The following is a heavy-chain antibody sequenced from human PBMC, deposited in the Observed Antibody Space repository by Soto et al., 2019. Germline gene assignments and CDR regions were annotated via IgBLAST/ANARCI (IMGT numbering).Heavy chain of an antibody. J-gene: IGHJ4*02. CDR1: GGTFSTYA. Sequence: QVQLVQSGAEVKKPESSVKVSCKAPGGTFSTYAISWVRQAPGQGLEWMGGIIPMFGTANYAQRFQDRVTITADESTNTVYMELSSLRSEDTAVYFGASGIQLWLRRINNGYSGWGQGTLVPVSS. CDR2: IIPMFGTA. CDR3: ASGIQLWLRRINNGYSG. V-gene: IGHV1-69*12. D-gene: IGHD5-18*01.